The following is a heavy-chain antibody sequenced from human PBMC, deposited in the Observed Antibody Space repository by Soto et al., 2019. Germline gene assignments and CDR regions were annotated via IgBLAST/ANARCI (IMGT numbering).Heavy chain of an antibody. CDR3: ARLVYDSSGYRPG. J-gene: IGHJ4*02. CDR1: GGSITSGGYY. D-gene: IGHD3-22*01. Sequence: PSETLSLTCSVSGGSITSGGYYWNWIRQHPGKGLEWIGYIYYGGITYYNPSLKSRITISVDTSKNQFSLKLSSATAADTAMYYGARLVYDSSGYRPGWGQGTLVTVSS. CDR2: IYYGGIT. V-gene: IGHV4-31*03.